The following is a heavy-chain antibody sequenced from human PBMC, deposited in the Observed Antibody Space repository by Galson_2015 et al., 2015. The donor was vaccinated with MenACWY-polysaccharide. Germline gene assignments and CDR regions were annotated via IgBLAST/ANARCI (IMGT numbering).Heavy chain of an antibody. CDR1: GYTFTNYY. D-gene: IGHD2-8*01. Sequence: SVKVSCKASGYTFTNYYIHWVRQAPGLGLEWMGVVKPSGGHPIQEQKFQGRVTMTRDTSTSTVYMAVRSLGSDDTAIYYCARAAYCTHYCYYYYYMDVWGKGTTVTVSS. CDR3: ARAAYCTHYCYYYYYMDV. V-gene: IGHV1-46*01. J-gene: IGHJ6*03. CDR2: VKPSGGHP.